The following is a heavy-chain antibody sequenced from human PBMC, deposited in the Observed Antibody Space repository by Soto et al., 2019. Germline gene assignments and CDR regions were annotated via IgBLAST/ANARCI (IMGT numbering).Heavy chain of an antibody. V-gene: IGHV4-30-4*01. D-gene: IGHD4-17*01. CDR2: IYYSGST. Sequence: QVQLQESGPGLVKPSQTLSLTCTVSGGSISSGDYYWSWIRQPPGKGLEWIGYIYYSGSTYYNPAHKHRVTIAVATSKNQYSLKLSSVTAADTAVYYCARDYYGDAVWYFDLWGRGTLVPVSS. CDR1: GGSISSGDYY. J-gene: IGHJ2*01. CDR3: ARDYYGDAVWYFDL.